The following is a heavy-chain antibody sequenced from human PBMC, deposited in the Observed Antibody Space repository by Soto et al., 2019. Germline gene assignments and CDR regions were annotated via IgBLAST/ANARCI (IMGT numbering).Heavy chain of an antibody. D-gene: IGHD2-2*01. CDR1: GGSFSGYY. CDR2: IDHSGST. J-gene: IGHJ6*03. Sequence: QVQLQQWGAGLLKPSETLSLTCAVYGGSFSGYYWSWIRQPPGKGLEWIGEIDHSGSTNYNPSLKSRVTKAVDTSKNQFSLKLSSVTAADTAVYYCARGSGGCSSTSCAPYYYYMDVWGKGTTVTVSS. V-gene: IGHV4-34*01. CDR3: ARGSGGCSSTSCAPYYYYMDV.